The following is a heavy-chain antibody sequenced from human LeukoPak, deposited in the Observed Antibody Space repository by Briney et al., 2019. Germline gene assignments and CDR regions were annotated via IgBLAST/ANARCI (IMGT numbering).Heavy chain of an antibody. V-gene: IGHV3-9*01. J-gene: IGHJ6*02. CDR1: GFTFSSSA. CDR2: IIWNSGSI. CDR3: AKGPDYYYYGMDV. Sequence: SLRLSCAASGFTFSSSAMHWVRQAPGKGLEWVSGIIWNSGSIEYADSVKGRFTISRDNAKNSLYLQMNSLRVEDTALYYCAKGPDYYYYGMDVWGQGTTVIVSS.